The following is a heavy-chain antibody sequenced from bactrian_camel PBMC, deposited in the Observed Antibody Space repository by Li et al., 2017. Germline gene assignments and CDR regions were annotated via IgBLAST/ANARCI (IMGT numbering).Heavy chain of an antibody. Sequence: HVQLVESGGGLVQAGGSLRLSCAASGYTYSSYCMGWFRQAPGKERQLISTLTSDADTTYADSVKGRFIIWYTPAETTLYLRMNNLRIEDTGVYFRAADQSDFPSRYCASGHGYWGQGTQVTVS. CDR1: GYTYSSYC. J-gene: IGHJ6*01. CDR3: AADQSDFPSRYCASGHGY. V-gene: IGHV3S55*01. CDR2: LTSDADT. D-gene: IGHD1*01.